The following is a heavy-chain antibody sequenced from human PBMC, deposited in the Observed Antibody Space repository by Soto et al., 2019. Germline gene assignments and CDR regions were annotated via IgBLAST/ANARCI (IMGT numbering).Heavy chain of an antibody. CDR3: ARITPRLVLPDY. Sequence: QVTLKESGPVLVKPTETLTLTCTVSGFSLSNARMGVSWIRQPPGEALEWLAHIFSNDEKSYSTSLKSRLTISKDTSKSQVVLTMTNMDPVDTATYYCARITPRLVLPDYWGQGTLVTVSS. V-gene: IGHV2-26*01. CDR2: IFSNDEK. D-gene: IGHD6-19*01. J-gene: IGHJ4*02. CDR1: GFSLSNARMG.